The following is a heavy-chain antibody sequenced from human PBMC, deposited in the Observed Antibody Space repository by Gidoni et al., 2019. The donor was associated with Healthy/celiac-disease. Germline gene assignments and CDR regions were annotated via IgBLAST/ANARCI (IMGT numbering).Heavy chain of an antibody. CDR1: GVTFSSYW. CDR3: ARTTRGVIVGDAFDI. Sequence: EVQLVESGGGLVQPGGSLRLPCAASGVTFSSYWMHWSRQAPGKGLVWVSRINSDGSSTSYADSVKGRFTIARDNAKNTLYLQMNSLRAEDTAVYYCARTTRGVIVGDAFDIWGQGTMVTVSS. V-gene: IGHV3-74*01. CDR2: INSDGSST. D-gene: IGHD3-10*01. J-gene: IGHJ3*02.